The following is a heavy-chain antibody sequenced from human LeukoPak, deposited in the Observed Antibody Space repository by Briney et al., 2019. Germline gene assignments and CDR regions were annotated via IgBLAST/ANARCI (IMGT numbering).Heavy chain of an antibody. Sequence: PGGSLRLSCGASGFTFSDHYIDWVRQAPGEGLEWVGRIRNKANSYTTEYAASVKGRFTISGDDSKNSLYLQMNSLKTEDTAVYYCARVPLGGSGSYYPDYWGQGTLVTVSS. V-gene: IGHV3-72*01. CDR1: GFTFSDHY. CDR2: IRNKANSYTT. J-gene: IGHJ4*02. D-gene: IGHD3-10*01. CDR3: ARVPLGGSGSYYPDY.